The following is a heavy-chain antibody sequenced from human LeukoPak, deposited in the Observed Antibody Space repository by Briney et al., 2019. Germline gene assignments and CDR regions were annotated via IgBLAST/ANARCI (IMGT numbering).Heavy chain of an antibody. CDR3: AFSSYYLQGNYYYMDV. V-gene: IGHV1-2*02. Sequence: ASVRVSCKASGYTFTGYYMHWVRQAPGQGLEWMGWINPNSGGTNYAQKFQGRVTMTRDTSISTAYMELSRLRSDDTAVYYCAFSSYYLQGNYYYMDVWGKGTTVTVSS. CDR1: GYTFTGYY. J-gene: IGHJ6*03. D-gene: IGHD1-26*01. CDR2: INPNSGGT.